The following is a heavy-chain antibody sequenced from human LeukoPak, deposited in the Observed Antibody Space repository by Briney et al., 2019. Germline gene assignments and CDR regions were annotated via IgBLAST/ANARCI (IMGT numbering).Heavy chain of an antibody. CDR3: AKDLVDCGGDCYLLDY. Sequence: SGGSLRLSCAASGFILSSYEMNWVRQAPGKGLEWLSYISSSGSTIYYADSVKGRFTISRDNAKNSLYLQMNSLRAEDAAVYYCAKDLVDCGGDCYLLDYWGQGTLVTVSS. D-gene: IGHD2-21*02. CDR1: GFILSSYE. V-gene: IGHV3-48*03. J-gene: IGHJ4*02. CDR2: ISSSGSTI.